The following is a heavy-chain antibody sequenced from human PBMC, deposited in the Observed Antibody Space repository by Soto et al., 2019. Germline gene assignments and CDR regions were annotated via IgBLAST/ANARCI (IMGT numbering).Heavy chain of an antibody. CDR3: AKDHLSSCWYGPYFDY. CDR1: GLTFRSYD. J-gene: IGHJ4*02. CDR2: ISGSGGST. Sequence: GGSLSLSCAVSGLTFRSYDMSWVRQAPGKGLEWVSAISGSGGSTYYPDSGKGRLTISRDNSKNKLYLQMNSLGAEETAVYYCAKDHLSSCWYGPYFDYWGQGTLGTVSS. D-gene: IGHD6-19*01. V-gene: IGHV3-23*01.